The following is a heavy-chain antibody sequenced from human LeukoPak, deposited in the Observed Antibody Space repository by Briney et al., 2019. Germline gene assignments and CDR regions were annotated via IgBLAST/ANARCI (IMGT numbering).Heavy chain of an antibody. V-gene: IGHV3-7*01. J-gene: IGHJ5*02. CDR2: IKQDGSEK. CDR1: GFTFSSYW. D-gene: IGHD3-22*01. Sequence: GGSLRLSCAASGFTFSSYWVSWVRQAPGKGLEWVANIKQDGSEKYYVDSVKGRFTISRDNAKNSLYLQMNSLRAEDTAVYYCAREGLLLRNWFDPWGQGTLVTVSS. CDR3: AREGLLLRNWFDP.